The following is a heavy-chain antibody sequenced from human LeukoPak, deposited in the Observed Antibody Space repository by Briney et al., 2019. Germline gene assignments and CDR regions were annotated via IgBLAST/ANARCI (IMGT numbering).Heavy chain of an antibody. J-gene: IGHJ4*02. CDR2: IYYSGST. Sequence: PSETLSLTCTVSGGSIRNYYWSWIRQPPGKGLEWIGYIYYSGSTNYNPSLKSRVTISVDTSKNQFSLKLSSVTAADTAVYYCARLVVDIVATIQDYWGQGTLVTVSS. CDR1: GGSIRNYY. V-gene: IGHV4-59*01. D-gene: IGHD5-12*01. CDR3: ARLVVDIVATIQDY.